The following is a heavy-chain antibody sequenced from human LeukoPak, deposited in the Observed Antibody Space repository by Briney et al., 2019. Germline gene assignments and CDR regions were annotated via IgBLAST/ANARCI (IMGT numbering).Heavy chain of an antibody. V-gene: IGHV3-7*01. Sequence: GGSLRLSCAASGFTFSSYWMSWVRQAPGGVLEWVANIKQDGSEKYYVDSVKGRFTISRDNAKNSLYLQMNSLRAEDTAVYYCARDEDYYGSGTPGDYWGQGTLVTVSS. CDR2: IKQDGSEK. D-gene: IGHD3-10*01. CDR3: ARDEDYYGSGTPGDY. CDR1: GFTFSSYW. J-gene: IGHJ4*02.